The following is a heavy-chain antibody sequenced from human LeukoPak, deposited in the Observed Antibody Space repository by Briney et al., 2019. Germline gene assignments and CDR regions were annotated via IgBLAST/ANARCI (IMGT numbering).Heavy chain of an antibody. CDR2: IYYSGST. CDR1: GGSISSYY. CDR3: ARESWERELTGYYFDY. V-gene: IGHV4-59*01. J-gene: IGHJ4*02. Sequence: SETLSLTCTVSGGSISSYYWSWIRQPPGKGLEWIGYIYYSGSTNYNPSLKSRVTISVDTSKNQFSLKLSSVTAADTAVYYCARESWERELTGYYFDYWGQGTLVTVSS. D-gene: IGHD7-27*01.